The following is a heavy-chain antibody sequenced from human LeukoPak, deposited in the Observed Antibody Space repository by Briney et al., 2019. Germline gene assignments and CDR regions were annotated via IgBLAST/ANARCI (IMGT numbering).Heavy chain of an antibody. J-gene: IGHJ4*02. D-gene: IGHD7-27*01. Sequence: GGSLRLSCAASGFTVSSNYMSWVRKAPGKGLEWVSVIYSGGGTYYADSVKGRFTISRDNSKNTLYLQMNSLRAEDTAVYYCARPEDGTGDAYWGQGTLVTVSS. CDR3: ARPEDGTGDAY. CDR1: GFTVSSNY. V-gene: IGHV3-66*04. CDR2: IYSGGGT.